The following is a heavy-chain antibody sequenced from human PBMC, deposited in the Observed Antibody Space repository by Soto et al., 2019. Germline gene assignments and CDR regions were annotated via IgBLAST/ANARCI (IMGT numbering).Heavy chain of an antibody. J-gene: IGHJ5*02. Sequence: QVQLVQSGAEVKKPGASVKVSCKASGYTFTSYYMHWVRQAPGQGLEWMGIINPSGGSTSYAQKFQGRVTMTRDTSTSTVYMELSSLRSEDTAVYYCARDFETGVPSGGDWFDPWGQGTLVTVSS. D-gene: IGHD3-10*01. CDR1: GYTFTSYY. V-gene: IGHV1-46*01. CDR3: ARDFETGVPSGGDWFDP. CDR2: INPSGGST.